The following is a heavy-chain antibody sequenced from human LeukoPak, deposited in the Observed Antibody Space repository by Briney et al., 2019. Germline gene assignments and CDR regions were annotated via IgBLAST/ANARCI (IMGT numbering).Heavy chain of an antibody. CDR1: GFTFSSYA. Sequence: PGGSLRLSCAASGFTFSSYAMSWVRQAPGKGLEWVSAISGSGGSTYYADSVKGRFTISRDNAKNSLYLQMNSLRAEDTAVYYCARDSRMSGSHSDPNRAPGKTDYWGQGTLVTVSS. CDR3: ARDSRMSGSHSDPNRAPGKTDY. CDR2: ISGSGGST. J-gene: IGHJ4*02. V-gene: IGHV3-23*01. D-gene: IGHD1-26*01.